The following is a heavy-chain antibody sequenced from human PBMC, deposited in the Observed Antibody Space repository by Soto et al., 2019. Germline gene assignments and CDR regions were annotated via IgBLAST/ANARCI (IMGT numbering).Heavy chain of an antibody. J-gene: IGHJ5*02. D-gene: IGHD3-22*01. V-gene: IGHV1-46*01. CDR2: INPSGGST. CDR1: GYTFTSYY. Sequence: ASVKVSCKASGYTFTSYYMHWVRQAPGQGLEWMGIINPSGGSTSYAQKFQGRVTVTRDTSTSTVYMELSSLRSEDTAVYYCARDQARIYYDSSGYFSPPSNWFDPWGQGTLVTVSS. CDR3: ARDQARIYYDSSGYFSPPSNWFDP.